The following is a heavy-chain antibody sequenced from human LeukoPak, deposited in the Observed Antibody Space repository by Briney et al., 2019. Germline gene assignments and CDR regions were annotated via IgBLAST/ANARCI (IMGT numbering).Heavy chain of an antibody. V-gene: IGHV4-38-2*02. CDR3: ACLTTADAFDI. D-gene: IGHD3-22*01. J-gene: IGHJ3*02. Sequence: SETLSLTCTVSDYSISSGYGYYWGWIRQPPGKGLEWIGNIYHSGITYYNHFNSSLKSRVTISIDTSKNQFSLRLSSVTAADTAVYYCACLTTADAFDIWGQGTMVTVSS. CDR1: DYSISSGYGYY. CDR2: IYHSGIT.